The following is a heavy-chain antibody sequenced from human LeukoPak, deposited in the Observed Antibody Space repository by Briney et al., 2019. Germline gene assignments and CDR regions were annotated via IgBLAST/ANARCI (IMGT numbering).Heavy chain of an antibody. Sequence: SETLSLTCAVYGGSFSGYYWSWIRQPPGKGLEWIGQIYHSGSTNYNPSLKSRVTISVDKSKNQFSLKVNSVIAADTAVYYCARARSGWNNFDYWGQGTLVTVSS. V-gene: IGHV4-34*01. CDR2: IYHSGST. D-gene: IGHD6-19*01. J-gene: IGHJ4*02. CDR3: ARARSGWNNFDY. CDR1: GGSFSGYY.